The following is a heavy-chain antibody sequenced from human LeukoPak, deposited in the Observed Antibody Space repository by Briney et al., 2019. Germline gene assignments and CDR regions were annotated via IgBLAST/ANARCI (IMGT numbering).Heavy chain of an antibody. CDR1: GGSISSYY. D-gene: IGHD1-26*01. J-gene: IGHJ4*02. CDR2: IYYSGHP. V-gene: IGHV4-59*01. CDR3: ARDPGSWYLDY. Sequence: PSETLSLTCTVSGGSISSYYWSWIRQPPGRGRGWIGYIYYSGHPNYDPSLKSRVTISVDTSKNQPSLKLSSVTAADTAVYYCARDPGSWYLDYWGQGTLVTVSS.